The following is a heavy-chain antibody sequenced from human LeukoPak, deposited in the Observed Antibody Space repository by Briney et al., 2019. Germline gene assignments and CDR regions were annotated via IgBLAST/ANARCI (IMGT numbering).Heavy chain of an antibody. CDR3: ARARITMVRGDNWFDP. D-gene: IGHD3-10*01. V-gene: IGHV1-69*13. Sequence: SVKVSCKASGGTFSSYAISWVRQAPGQGLGWMGGIIPIFGTANYAQKFQGRVTITADESTSTAYMELSSLRSEDTAVYYCARARITMVRGDNWFDPWGQGTLVTVSS. J-gene: IGHJ5*02. CDR1: GGTFSSYA. CDR2: IIPIFGTA.